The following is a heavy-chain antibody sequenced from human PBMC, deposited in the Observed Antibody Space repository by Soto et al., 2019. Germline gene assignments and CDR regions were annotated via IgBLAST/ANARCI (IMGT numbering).Heavy chain of an antibody. J-gene: IGHJ5*02. Sequence: PGESLKISCKGSGYSFTSYWISWVRQMPGKGLEWMGRIDPSDSYTNYSPSFQGHVTISADKSISTAYLQWSSLKASDTAMYYCARHANIVVVPAASFDPCGQGSLVTVSS. CDR1: GYSFTSYW. CDR3: ARHANIVVVPAASFDP. CDR2: IDPSDSYT. D-gene: IGHD2-2*01. V-gene: IGHV5-10-1*01.